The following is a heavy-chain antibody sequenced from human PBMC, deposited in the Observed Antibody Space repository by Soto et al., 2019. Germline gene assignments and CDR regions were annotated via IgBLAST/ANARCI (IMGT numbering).Heavy chain of an antibody. CDR2: IYWDDDK. D-gene: IGHD6-13*01. Sequence: QITLKESGPTLVKPTQPLTLTCTFSGFSLSTSGVGVGWIRQPPGKALEWLALIYWDDDKRYSPSLKSRLTITKDSSKTQLVLTITNMDPVDTATYYCAHRPAAAAGYNWFDPWGQGTLVTVSS. CDR1: GFSLSTSGVG. V-gene: IGHV2-5*02. J-gene: IGHJ5*02. CDR3: AHRPAAAAGYNWFDP.